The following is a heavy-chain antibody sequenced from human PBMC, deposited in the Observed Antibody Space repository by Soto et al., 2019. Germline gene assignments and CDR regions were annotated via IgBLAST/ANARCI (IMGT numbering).Heavy chain of an antibody. CDR3: ARVLRGYSGFEDYYDY. V-gene: IGHV1-3*01. CDR1: GYTFTNYA. CDR2: ISVGNGNT. Sequence: ASVKVSCKASGYTFTNYAIHWVRQAPGQRLEWMGRISVGNGNTKYSQKFQDRVTITRDTTASTAYMELSSLRAGDTAVYYCARVLRGYSGFEDYYDYWGQGALVTVSS. J-gene: IGHJ4*02. D-gene: IGHD5-12*01.